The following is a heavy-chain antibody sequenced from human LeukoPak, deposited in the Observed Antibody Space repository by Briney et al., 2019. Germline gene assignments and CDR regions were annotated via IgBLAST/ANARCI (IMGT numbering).Heavy chain of an antibody. CDR2: IYHSGST. Sequence: SQTLSPTCTVSGGSISSGGYYWSWIRQPPGKGLEWIGYIYHSGSTYYNPSVKSRVTISVDRSKNPSSLKLRSVTAADTAVYYCARDLRYSSSVAPTWGQGTMVTVSS. CDR1: GGSISSGGYY. J-gene: IGHJ3*01. D-gene: IGHD6-13*01. CDR3: ARDLRYSSSVAPT. V-gene: IGHV4-30-2*01.